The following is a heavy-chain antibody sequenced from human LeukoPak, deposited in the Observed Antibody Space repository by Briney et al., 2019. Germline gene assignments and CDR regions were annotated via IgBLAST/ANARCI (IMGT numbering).Heavy chain of an antibody. J-gene: IGHJ4*02. D-gene: IGHD4/OR15-4a*01. CDR2: IKSKADGETT. V-gene: IGHV3-15*01. CDR1: RFTFSNAW. Sequence: GGSLRLSCAASRFTFSNAWMNWVRQAPGKGLEWVGRIKSKADGETTDYAAPVKGRFTISRDDSNNMVYLQMNSLKIEDIAVYYCAIDEPNYAPYDFDYWGQGTLVTVSS. CDR3: AIDEPNYAPYDFDY.